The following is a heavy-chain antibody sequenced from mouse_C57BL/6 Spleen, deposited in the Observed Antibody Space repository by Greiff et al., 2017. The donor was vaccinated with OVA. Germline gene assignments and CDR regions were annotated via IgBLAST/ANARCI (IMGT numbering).Heavy chain of an antibody. D-gene: IGHD1-1*01. V-gene: IGHV1-15*01. CDR3: TSTVVATSDY. J-gene: IGHJ2*01. CDR2: IDPETGGT. Sequence: QVQLQQSGAELVRPGASVTLSCKASGYTFTDYEMHWVKQTPVHGLEWIGAIDPETGGTAYNQKFKGKAILTADKSSSTAYMEHRSLTSEDSAVYYCTSTVVATSDYWGQGTTLTVSS. CDR1: GYTFTDYE.